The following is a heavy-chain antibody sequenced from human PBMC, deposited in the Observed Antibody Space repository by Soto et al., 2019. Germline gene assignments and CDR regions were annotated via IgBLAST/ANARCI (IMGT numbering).Heavy chain of an antibody. CDR1: GFTFSSYW. Sequence: EVQLVESGGGLVQPGGSLRLSCAASGFTFSSYWMSWVRQAPGKGLEWVANIKQDGSEKYYMDSVKGRFTISRDNAKNSLYLQMNSLRAEDTAVYYCARDLNCSGGSCYFDYWGQGTLVTVSS. J-gene: IGHJ4*02. D-gene: IGHD2-15*01. V-gene: IGHV3-7*01. CDR2: IKQDGSEK. CDR3: ARDLNCSGGSCYFDY.